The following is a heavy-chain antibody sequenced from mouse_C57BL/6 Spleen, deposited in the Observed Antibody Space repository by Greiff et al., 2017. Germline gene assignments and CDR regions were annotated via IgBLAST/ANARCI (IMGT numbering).Heavy chain of an antibody. CDR3: ASPIYYGNSFAY. J-gene: IGHJ3*01. V-gene: IGHV5-9*01. Sequence: EVHLVESGGGLVKPGGSLKLSCAASGFTFSSYTMSWVRQTPEKRLEWVATISGGGGNTYYPDSVKGRFTISRDNAKNTLYLQMSSLRSEDTALYYCASPIYYGNSFAYWGQGTLVTVSA. D-gene: IGHD2-1*01. CDR1: GFTFSSYT. CDR2: ISGGGGNT.